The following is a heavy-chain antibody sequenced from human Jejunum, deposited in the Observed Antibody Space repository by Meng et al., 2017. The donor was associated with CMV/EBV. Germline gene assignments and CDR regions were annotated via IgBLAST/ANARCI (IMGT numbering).Heavy chain of an antibody. D-gene: IGHD4-17*01. CDR2: VRGGSESGTT. J-gene: IGHJ4*02. V-gene: IGHV3-15*07. CDR1: FSNAG. CDR3: CAANQFNGDYSHWGLDF. Sequence: FSNAGGNWVRQAPGKGLVWVGRVRGGSESGTTEYAAPMRGRFSISRDDSKNTVFLQMTSLKTEDAGIYYCCAANQFNGDYSHWGLDFWGQGTLVTVSS.